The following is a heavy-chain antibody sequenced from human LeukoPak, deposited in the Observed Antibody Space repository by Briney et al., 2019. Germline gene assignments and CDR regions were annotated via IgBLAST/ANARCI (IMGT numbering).Heavy chain of an antibody. CDR1: GGSISSYY. J-gene: IGHJ3*02. D-gene: IGHD3-22*01. CDR2: IYYSGST. V-gene: IGHV4-59*01. Sequence: SETLSLTCTVSGGSISSYYWSWIRQPPGKGLEWIGYIYYSGSTNYNPSLKSRVTISVDTSKSQFSLKLSSVTAADTAVYYCARDAPLYYYDSSGYYSDAFDIWGQGTMVTVSS. CDR3: ARDAPLYYYDSSGYYSDAFDI.